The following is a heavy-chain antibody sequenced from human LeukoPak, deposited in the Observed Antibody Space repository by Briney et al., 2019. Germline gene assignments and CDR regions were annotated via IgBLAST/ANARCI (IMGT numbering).Heavy chain of an antibody. D-gene: IGHD6-13*01. CDR3: TTDGYTSSWS. V-gene: IGHV3-15*01. Sequence: GGPLRLSCAASGFTFSNAWMNWVRQAPGKGLEWVGRIKNKAGGGTTDYAAPVKGRFTISRDDSKNTLYLQMNSLKMEDTAVYYCTTDGYTSSWSWGQGTLVTVSS. J-gene: IGHJ5*02. CDR1: GFTFSNAW. CDR2: IKNKAGGGTT.